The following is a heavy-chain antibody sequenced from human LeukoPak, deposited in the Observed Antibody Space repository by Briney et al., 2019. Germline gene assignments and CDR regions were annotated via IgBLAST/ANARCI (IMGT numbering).Heavy chain of an antibody. V-gene: IGHV3-48*03. Sequence: PGGSLRLSCVVSRFPFSIYEMNWVRQAPGKGLEWVSTTGLESVHTLCADSVQGRFTVSRDNSRNTLDLQMDNLTVDDTAIYYCVRGDDIGKHPTRAYYFDIWGQGTLVSVSS. J-gene: IGHJ4*02. CDR2: TGLESVHT. D-gene: IGHD5-24*01. CDR1: RFPFSIYE. CDR3: VRGDDIGKHPTRAYYFDI.